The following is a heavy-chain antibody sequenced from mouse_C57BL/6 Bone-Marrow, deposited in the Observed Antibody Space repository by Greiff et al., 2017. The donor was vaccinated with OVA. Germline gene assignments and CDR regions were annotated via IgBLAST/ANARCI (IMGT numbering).Heavy chain of an antibody. CDR3: ARSTNPYYFEY. J-gene: IGHJ2*01. D-gene: IGHD1-3*01. CDR1: GYTFTSYW. Sequence: VQLQQPGAELVRPGSSVKLSCKASGYTFTSYWMHWVTQRPIQGLEWIGNIDPSDSETNYNQKFKDKATLTVDKSSSTAYMQLSRLTSEDSAVYYCARSTNPYYFEYWGQGTTLTVAS. V-gene: IGHV1-52*01. CDR2: IDPSDSET.